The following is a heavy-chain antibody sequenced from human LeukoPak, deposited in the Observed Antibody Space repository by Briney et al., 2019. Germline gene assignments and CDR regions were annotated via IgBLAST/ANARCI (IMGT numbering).Heavy chain of an antibody. Sequence: GGSLRLSCAASGFTFSSYSMNWVRQAPGKGLEWVSSISSSSSYIYYADSVKGRFTISRDNAKNSLYLQMNSLRAEDTAVYYCARTVGIAVAGLDYWGQGTLVTVSS. CDR3: ARTVGIAVAGLDY. J-gene: IGHJ4*02. D-gene: IGHD6-19*01. CDR2: ISSSSSYI. CDR1: GFTFSSYS. V-gene: IGHV3-21*01.